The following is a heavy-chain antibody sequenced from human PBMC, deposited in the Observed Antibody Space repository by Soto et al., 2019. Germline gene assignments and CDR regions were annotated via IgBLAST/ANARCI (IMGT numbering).Heavy chain of an antibody. Sequence: QVQLQQWGAGRLKPSETLSLTCAVYGGSFTGYYWTWIRQPPGTGLEWIGEINHSGSTNYNPSLKSRVTIPVDTSKNQFSLKLTSVTAADTAVYYWARDKITALFDYWGQGTLVTVSS. V-gene: IGHV4-34*01. D-gene: IGHD3-10*01. CDR1: GGSFTGYY. CDR2: INHSGST. J-gene: IGHJ4*02. CDR3: ARDKITALFDY.